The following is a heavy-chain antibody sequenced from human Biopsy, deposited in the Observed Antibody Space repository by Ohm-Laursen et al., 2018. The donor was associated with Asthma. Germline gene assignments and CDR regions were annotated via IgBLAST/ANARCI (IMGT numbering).Heavy chain of an antibody. D-gene: IGHD2-2*01. J-gene: IGHJ4*02. Sequence: ASVKVSCKTSGDSFSNYAISWVRQAPGQGLEWMGRIIPIFGPTNYAQKFQGRVTISADDSTSTAYMELSSLSSEDTALYYCARGPEYVRSSGALDYWGQGTLVTVSS. CDR3: ARGPEYVRSSGALDY. CDR1: GDSFSNYA. V-gene: IGHV1-69*13. CDR2: IIPIFGPT.